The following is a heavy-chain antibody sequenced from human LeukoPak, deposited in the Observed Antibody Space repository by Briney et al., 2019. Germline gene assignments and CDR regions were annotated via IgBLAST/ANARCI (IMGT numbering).Heavy chain of an antibody. CDR3: AKLCSTSCYGSGSLIDY. V-gene: IGHV3-30*18. CDR2: ISYDGSNK. CDR1: GFTFSSYG. Sequence: GRSLRLSCAASGFTFSSYGMHWVRQAPGKGLEWVAVISYDGSNKYYADFVKGRFTISRDNSKNTLYLQMNSLRAEDTAVYYCAKLCSTSCYGSGSLIDYWGQGTLVTVSS. D-gene: IGHD2-2*01. J-gene: IGHJ4*02.